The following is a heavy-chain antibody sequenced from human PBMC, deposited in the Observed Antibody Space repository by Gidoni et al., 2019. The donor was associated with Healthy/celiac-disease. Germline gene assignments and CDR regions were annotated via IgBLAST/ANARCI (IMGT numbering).Heavy chain of an antibody. D-gene: IGHD6-13*01. CDR3: AREDNGGEAAADAFDI. V-gene: IGHV3-48*02. CDR1: GFTFSSYS. J-gene: IGHJ3*02. Sequence: EVQLVASGGGLVQPGGSLRLSCAASGFTFSSYSMNWVRQAPGKGLEWVSYISSSSSTIYYADSVKGRFTISRDNAKNSLYLQMNSLRDEDTAVYYCAREDNGGEAAADAFDIWGQGTMVTVSS. CDR2: ISSSSSTI.